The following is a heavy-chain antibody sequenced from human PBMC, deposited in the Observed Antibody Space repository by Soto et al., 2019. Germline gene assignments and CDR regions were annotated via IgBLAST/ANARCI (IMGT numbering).Heavy chain of an antibody. CDR2: IYYSGST. Sequence: SETLSLTCTVSGGSISSGGYYWSWIRQHPGKGLEWIGYIYYSGSTNYNPSLKSRVTISVDTSKNQFSLKLSSVTAADTAVYYCARGVVPAASTLYYYYYYMDVWGKGTTVTVSS. CDR3: ARGVVPAASTLYYYYYYMDV. CDR1: GGSISSGGYY. D-gene: IGHD2-2*01. J-gene: IGHJ6*03. V-gene: IGHV4-61*08.